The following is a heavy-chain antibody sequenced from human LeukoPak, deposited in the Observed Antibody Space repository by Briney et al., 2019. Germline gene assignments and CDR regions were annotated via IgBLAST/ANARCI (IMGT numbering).Heavy chain of an antibody. CDR2: IYYSGST. D-gene: IGHD3-10*01. CDR3: ARDRTPYYYGSGSYLHYYMDV. J-gene: IGHJ6*03. V-gene: IGHV4-39*07. CDR1: GGSISSSSYY. Sequence: SETLSLTCTVSGGSISSSSYYWGWIRQPPGKGLEWIGSIYYSGSTNYNPSLKSRVTMSVDTSKNQFSLNLSSVTAADTAMYYCARDRTPYYYGSGSYLHYYMDVWGKGTTVTISS.